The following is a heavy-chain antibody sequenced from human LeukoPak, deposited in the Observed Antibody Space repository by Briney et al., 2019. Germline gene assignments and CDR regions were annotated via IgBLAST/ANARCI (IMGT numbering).Heavy chain of an antibody. V-gene: IGHV4-61*01. CDR1: GGSVSSGSYY. D-gene: IGHD6-19*01. CDR2: IYYSGST. CDR3: ASRLSSGWYGGHDY. J-gene: IGHJ4*02. Sequence: PSETLSLTCTVSGGSVSSGSYYWSWIRQPPGKGLEWIGCIYYSGSTNYNPSLKSRVTISVDTSKNQFSLKLSSVTAADTAVYYCASRLSSGWYGGHDYWGQGTLVTVSS.